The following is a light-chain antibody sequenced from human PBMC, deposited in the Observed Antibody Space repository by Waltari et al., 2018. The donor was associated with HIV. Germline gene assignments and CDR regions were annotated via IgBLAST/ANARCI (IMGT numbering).Light chain of an antibody. CDR1: QSILYSNGYNY. CDR3: MQALQTGKT. CDR2: LGS. V-gene: IGKV2-28*01. Sequence: DIVMTQSPLSLSVTPGEPASISCRSSQSILYSNGYNYLDWNLQKPGQSPQLLIFLGSNRASGVPDRFSGSGSGTDFTLKISRVEAEDAGIYYCMQALQTGKTFGQGTKVEIK. J-gene: IGKJ1*01.